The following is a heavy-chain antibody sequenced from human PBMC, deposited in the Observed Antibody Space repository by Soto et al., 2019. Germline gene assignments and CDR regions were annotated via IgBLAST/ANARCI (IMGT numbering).Heavy chain of an antibody. CDR2: ISGSGSNP. J-gene: IGHJ5*02. V-gene: IGHV3-23*01. CDR3: AKTGSMTTRDGVYH. D-gene: IGHD4-17*01. Sequence: EVQVLESGGGLVQPGGSLRLSCAASGFTFSSYAMSWVRQAPGQGLEWVSAISGSGSNPYYADSVKGRFTISRDDCKNALYLQMNGLRVDDSALDYGAKTGSMTTRDGVYHLGQGA. CDR1: GFTFSSYA.